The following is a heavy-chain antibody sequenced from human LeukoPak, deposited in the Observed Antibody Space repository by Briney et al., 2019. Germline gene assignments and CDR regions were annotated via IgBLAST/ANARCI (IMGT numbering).Heavy chain of an antibody. CDR2: ISSSSSYT. J-gene: IGHJ5*01. CDR3: VTTTGYATTWFGY. V-gene: IGHV3-11*03. D-gene: IGHD1-14*01. Sequence: PGGSLRLSCAASGFTFSDYYMSWIRQAPGKGLEWVSYISSSSSYTNYADSVKGRFTISRESAKNSLYLQMNSLRAEDTAVYYCVTTTGYATTWFGYWGQGTLVTVSS. CDR1: GFTFSDYY.